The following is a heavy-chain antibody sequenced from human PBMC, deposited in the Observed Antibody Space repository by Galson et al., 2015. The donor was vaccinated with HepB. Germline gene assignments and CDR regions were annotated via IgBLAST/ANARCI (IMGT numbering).Heavy chain of an antibody. CDR3: AHPVTEGVSYHFDY. CDR1: GFSLSSSGVG. Sequence: PALVKPTQTLTLTCTFSGFSLSSSGVGVGWIRQPPGKALEWLALIYWNDDKRYSPSLKSRLTITKGTSKNQVVLTLTNMDPVDTATYYCAHPVTEGVSYHFDYWGQGTLVTVSS. CDR2: IYWNDDK. V-gene: IGHV2-5*01. D-gene: IGHD2-8*01. J-gene: IGHJ4*02.